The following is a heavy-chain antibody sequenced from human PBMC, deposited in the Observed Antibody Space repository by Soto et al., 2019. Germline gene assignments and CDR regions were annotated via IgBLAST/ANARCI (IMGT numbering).Heavy chain of an antibody. V-gene: IGHV4-31*03. D-gene: IGHD2-21*01. J-gene: IGHJ6*02. CDR3: AALFVGCGGFTHYGTDV. CDR2: IYYSGTT. Sequence: SETLSLTCSVSGASISSGGYYWNWIRQHPGKGLEWIGYIYYSGTTYYNPSLKSRVTISVDTSKNQFSLKLSSVTAADTAVYYCAALFVGCGGFTHYGTDVWGRGTTDT. CDR1: GASISSGGYY.